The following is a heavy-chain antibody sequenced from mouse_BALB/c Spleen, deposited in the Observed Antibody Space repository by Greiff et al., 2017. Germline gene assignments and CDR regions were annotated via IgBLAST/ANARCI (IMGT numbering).Heavy chain of an antibody. CDR2: ISCYNGAT. J-gene: IGHJ2*01. CDR3: ARYPSSYDYDWGFDY. D-gene: IGHD2-4*01. V-gene: IGHV1S34*01. CDR1: GYSFTGYY. Sequence: LVKTGASVKISCKASGYSFTGYYMHWVKQSHGKSLEWIGYISCYNGATSYNQKFKGKATFTVDTSSSTAYMQFNSLTSEDSAVYYCARYPSSYDYDWGFDYWGQGTTLTVSS.